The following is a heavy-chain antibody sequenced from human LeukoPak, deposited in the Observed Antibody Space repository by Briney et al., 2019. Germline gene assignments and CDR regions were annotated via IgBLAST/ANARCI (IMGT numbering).Heavy chain of an antibody. V-gene: IGHV1-69*13. D-gene: IGHD5-18*01. CDR2: IIPIFGTA. CDR1: GGTFSTYA. Sequence: SVKVSCKASGGTFSTYAIGWVRQAPGQGLEWMGGIIPIFGTANYAQKFQGRVTITADESTSTAYMELSSLRSEDTAVYYCASKRGYSYGFDYWGQGTLVTVSS. CDR3: ASKRGYSYGFDY. J-gene: IGHJ4*02.